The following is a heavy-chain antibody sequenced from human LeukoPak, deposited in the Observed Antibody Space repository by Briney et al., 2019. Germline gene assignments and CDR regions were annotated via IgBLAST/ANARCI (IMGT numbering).Heavy chain of an antibody. D-gene: IGHD1-1*01. V-gene: IGHV4-59*01. CDR3: ARGRVSSSTWYSTYYYYFYMDV. CDR1: DDSITMYY. J-gene: IGHJ6*03. Sequence: SETLSLTCTVSDDSITMYYWTWIRQPPGKGLEWIGYVDHTGSTNFNPSLNGRVSISRDTSKNLFSLRLRSVTAADTAAYFCARGRVSSSTWYSTYYYYFYMDVWGKGTTVTVSS. CDR2: VDHTGST.